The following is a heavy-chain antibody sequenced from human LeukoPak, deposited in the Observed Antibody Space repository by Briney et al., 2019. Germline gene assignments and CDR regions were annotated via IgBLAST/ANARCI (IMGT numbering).Heavy chain of an antibody. J-gene: IGHJ4*02. CDR2: IWYDGSNK. Sequence: VQPERSLRLSCAASGFTFSSYGMHWVRQAPGKGLEWVAVIWYDGSNKYYADSVKGRFTISRDNSKNALYLQMNSLRVEDTAVYYCARDGEQWLVWYYFDYWGQGTLVTVSS. V-gene: IGHV3-33*08. CDR1: GFTFSSYG. D-gene: IGHD6-19*01. CDR3: ARDGEQWLVWYYFDY.